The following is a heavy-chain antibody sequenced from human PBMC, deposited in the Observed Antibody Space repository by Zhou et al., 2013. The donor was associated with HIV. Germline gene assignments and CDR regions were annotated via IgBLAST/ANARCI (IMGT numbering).Heavy chain of an antibody. CDR2: INAGSGNT. Sequence: QAQLVQSGAEMKKPGASVRISCKASGYRFSDYAIHWVRQAPGQRLEWLGWINAGSGNTKYSQKFQGRVTITRDTSASTAYMELSSLRSEDTAVYYCARGPYNWNYLGYWGQGTLVTVSS. D-gene: IGHD1-20*01. CDR1: GYRFSDYA. CDR3: ARGPYNWNYLGY. J-gene: IGHJ4*02. V-gene: IGHV1-3*01.